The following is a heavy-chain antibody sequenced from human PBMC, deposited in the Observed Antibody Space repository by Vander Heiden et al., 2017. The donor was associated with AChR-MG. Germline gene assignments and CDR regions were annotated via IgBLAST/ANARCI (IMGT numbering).Heavy chain of an antibody. Sequence: QVQLVESGGGSVEPGGSLRLSCAASGLTCSDYYMGWIRQAPGKGLEWVSYISRSGSTRSYADSVKGRFTISRDNAKISLYLQMNSLRAEDTAVYYCARDRRYSFGYDAFDIWGQGTMVTVSS. CDR2: ISRSGSTR. CDR3: ARDRRYSFGYDAFDI. D-gene: IGHD5-18*01. CDR1: GLTCSDYY. J-gene: IGHJ3*02. V-gene: IGHV3-11*01.